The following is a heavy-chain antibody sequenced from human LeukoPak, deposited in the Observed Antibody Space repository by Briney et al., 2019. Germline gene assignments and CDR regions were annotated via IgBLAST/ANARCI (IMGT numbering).Heavy chain of an antibody. V-gene: IGHV3-23*01. J-gene: IGHJ4*02. D-gene: IGHD3-22*01. Sequence: GGSLRLSCAASGFTFSSYGMSWVRQAPGKGLEWVSAISGSGVSTNYADSVKGRFTISRDNSKNTLYLQMNSLRAEDTAVYYCAKDQRGYYDSVIDVDYWGQGTLVTVSS. CDR3: AKDQRGYYDSVIDVDY. CDR1: GFTFSSYG. CDR2: ISGSGVST.